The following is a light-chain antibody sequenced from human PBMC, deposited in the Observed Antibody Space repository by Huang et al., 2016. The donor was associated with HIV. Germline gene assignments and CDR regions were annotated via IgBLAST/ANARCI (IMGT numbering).Light chain of an antibody. CDR2: ELS. J-gene: IGKJ2*01. CDR1: QGLLYREKIY. Sequence: DIVMTQTPLSLSVTPGQPASISCKSSQGLLYREKIYLYWYLQKPGQSPQLLIYELSNRFSGVPDSFSGSGSPTDFTLKISRVETEDVGVHYCMQGKQLPYTFGQGTRLEIK. CDR3: MQGKQLPYT. V-gene: IGKV2-29*02.